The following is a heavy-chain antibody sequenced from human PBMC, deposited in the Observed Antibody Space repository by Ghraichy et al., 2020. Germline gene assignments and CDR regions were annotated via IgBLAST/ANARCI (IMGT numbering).Heavy chain of an antibody. V-gene: IGHV4-39*01. D-gene: IGHD3-16*01. J-gene: IGHJ4*02. CDR3: ARISPSFGGVTRARVFTEFDY. CDR1: GGSISSSSYF. CDR2: IYYRGNN. Sequence: SETLSLTCTVSGGSISSSSYFWGWIRQPPGKGLEWIGSIYYRGNNYYNPPLKSRVTISVDMSKNQFSLKLSSVTAADTAVYYCARISPSFGGVTRARVFTEFDYWGQGTLVTVSS.